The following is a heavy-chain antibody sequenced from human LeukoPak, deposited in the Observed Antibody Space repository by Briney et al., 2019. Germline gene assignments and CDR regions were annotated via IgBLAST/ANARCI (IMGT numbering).Heavy chain of an antibody. V-gene: IGHV3-23*01. CDR2: ISGSGGTT. CDR3: AKGSSPFDY. D-gene: IGHD1-26*01. J-gene: IGHJ4*02. CDR1: GFTFNNYA. Sequence: PGGSLRLSCAASGFTFNNYAMSWVRQAPGKGLEWVSGISGSGGTTYYADSVTGRFTISRDTSKNTLYLQMNSLRAEDTAVYYCAKGSSPFDYWGQGTLVTVFS.